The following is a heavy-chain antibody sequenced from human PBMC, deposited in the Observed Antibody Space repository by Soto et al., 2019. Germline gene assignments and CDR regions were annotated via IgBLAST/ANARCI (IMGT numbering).Heavy chain of an antibody. V-gene: IGHV3-30*03. Sequence: QVQLVASGGGVVQPGRSLSLSCAASGFTLDGHGLHWVRQAPGRGLERVAVVTYDGTERHYPDFVWGRFTISRDTSKNAFYLQMNSLRIEDTATYYCAREKNSGYYRTVDFSGQGTLVVVSS. CDR1: GFTLDGHG. CDR3: AREKNSGYYRTVDF. CDR2: VTYDGTER. J-gene: IGHJ4*02. D-gene: IGHD3-10*01.